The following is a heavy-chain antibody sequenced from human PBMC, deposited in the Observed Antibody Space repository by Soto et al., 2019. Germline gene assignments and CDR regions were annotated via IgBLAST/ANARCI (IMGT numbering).Heavy chain of an antibody. CDR3: ARVRRFGVVINFDY. J-gene: IGHJ4*02. CDR1: GGSFSGYY. D-gene: IGHD3-3*01. V-gene: IGHV4-34*01. Sequence: SETLSLTCAVYGGSFSGYYWSWIRQPPGKGLEWIGEINHSGSTNYNPSLKSRVTISVDTSKNQFSLKLSSVTAADTAVYYCARVRRFGVVINFDYWGQGTLVTVSS. CDR2: INHSGST.